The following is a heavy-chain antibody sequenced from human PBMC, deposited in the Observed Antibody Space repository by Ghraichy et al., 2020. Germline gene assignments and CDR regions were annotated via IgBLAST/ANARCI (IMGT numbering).Heavy chain of an antibody. CDR1: GFTFSSYA. J-gene: IGHJ4*02. CDR2: ISCSGGST. CDR3: AKDVGTARVFDY. V-gene: IGHV3-23*01. D-gene: IGHD5-18*01. Sequence: GGSLRLSCAASGFTFSSYAMSWVRQAPGKGLEWVAAISCSGGSTYYADSVKGRFTISRDNSKNTLYLQMNSLRAEDTAVYYCAKDVGTARVFDYWVQGTLVTVSS.